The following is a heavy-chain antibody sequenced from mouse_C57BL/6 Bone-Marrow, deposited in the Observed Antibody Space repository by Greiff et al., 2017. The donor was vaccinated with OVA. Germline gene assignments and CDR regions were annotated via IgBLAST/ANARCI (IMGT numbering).Heavy chain of an antibody. CDR2: IHPSDSDT. D-gene: IGHD1-1*02. J-gene: IGHJ3*01. CDR1: GYTFTSYW. CDR3: AMKDGRTAY. V-gene: IGHV1-74*01. Sequence: QVQLQQPGAELVKPGASVKVSCKASGYTFTSYWMHWVKQRPGQGLEWIGRIHPSDSDTNYNQKFKGKATLTVDKSSSTAYMQLSSLTAEEAAVYYGAMKDGRTAYWGQGTLVTVSA.